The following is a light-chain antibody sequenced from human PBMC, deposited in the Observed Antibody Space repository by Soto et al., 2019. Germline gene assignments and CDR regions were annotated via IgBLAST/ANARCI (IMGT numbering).Light chain of an antibody. V-gene: IGKV1-5*03. CDR2: TAS. CDR1: QSIGSW. Sequence: DIQLTQSPSTLSASVGDRVTITCRASQSIGSWLAWYQQTPGQAPKLLIYTASHLHSGVPSRFSGSGFGTEFTLTISSLQPDDFATYYCQRCYSFPYTFGQGTKVEIK. J-gene: IGKJ2*01. CDR3: QRCYSFPYT.